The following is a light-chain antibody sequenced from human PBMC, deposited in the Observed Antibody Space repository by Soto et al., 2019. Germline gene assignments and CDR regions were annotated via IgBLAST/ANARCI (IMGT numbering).Light chain of an antibody. CDR2: KAS. J-gene: IGKJ2*01. CDR1: QSISSW. V-gene: IGKV1-5*03. CDR3: QQYNSYPYT. Sequence: DIQMTQSPSTLSASVGERVTNTCRASQSISSWLAWYQQKPGKAPKLLIYKASSLESGVPSRFSGSGSGTEFTLTISSLQPDDFATYYCQQYNSYPYTFGQGTKVDIK.